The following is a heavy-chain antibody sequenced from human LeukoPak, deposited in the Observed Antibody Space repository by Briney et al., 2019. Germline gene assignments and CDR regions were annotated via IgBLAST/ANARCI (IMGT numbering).Heavy chain of an antibody. CDR2: VNPNSGGT. CDR3: ARESAANFDY. V-gene: IGHV1-2*06. CDR1: GYTFTGYY. D-gene: IGHD5-18*01. Sequence: ASVKVSCKASGYTFTGYYMHWVRQAPGQGLEWMGRVNPNSGGTNYAQKFRGRVTMTRDTSISTAYMELSRLRSDDTAVYYCARESAANFDYWGQGTLVTVSS. J-gene: IGHJ4*02.